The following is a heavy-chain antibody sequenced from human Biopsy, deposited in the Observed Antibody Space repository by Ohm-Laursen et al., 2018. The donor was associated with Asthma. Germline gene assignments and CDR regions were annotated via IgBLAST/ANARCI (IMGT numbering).Heavy chain of an antibody. CDR2: IKSKTDGGTT. J-gene: IGHJ4*02. CDR3: TTGFWWTFDY. V-gene: IGHV3-15*01. D-gene: IGHD3-16*01. CDR1: GFTFGDYW. Sequence: SLRLSCSASGFTFGDYWMSWVRQAPGKGLEWVGRIKSKTDGGTTDYAAPVKGRFTISRDDSKNTLYLQMNSLKTEDTAVYYCTTGFWWTFDYWGQGTLATVSS.